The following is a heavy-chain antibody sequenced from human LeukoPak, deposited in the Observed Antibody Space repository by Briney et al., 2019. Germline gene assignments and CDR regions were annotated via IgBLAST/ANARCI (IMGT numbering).Heavy chain of an antibody. CDR3: ARDREVWFDP. J-gene: IGHJ5*02. V-gene: IGHV4-31*03. CDR1: GGSISSGGYY. Sequence: PSETLSLTCTVSGGSISSGGYYWSWIRQHPGKGLEWIGHISYSGSTYSNPSLKSRVTISVDTSKNQFSLKLSSVTAADTAVYYCARDREVWFDPWGQGTLVSVSS. CDR2: ISYSGST.